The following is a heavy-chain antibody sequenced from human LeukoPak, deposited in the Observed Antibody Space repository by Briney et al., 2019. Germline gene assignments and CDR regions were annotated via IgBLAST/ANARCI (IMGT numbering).Heavy chain of an antibody. CDR1: GFTFDDYA. CDR3: ARNIVGPRQVDY. D-gene: IGHD1-26*01. V-gene: IGHV3-9*01. J-gene: IGHJ4*02. Sequence: GGSLRLSCAASGFTFDDYAMHWVRQAPGKGLEWVSGISWNSGSIGYADSVKGRFTISRDNAKNSLYLQMNSLRAADTAIYYCARNIVGPRQVDYWGQGTLVTVSS. CDR2: ISWNSGSI.